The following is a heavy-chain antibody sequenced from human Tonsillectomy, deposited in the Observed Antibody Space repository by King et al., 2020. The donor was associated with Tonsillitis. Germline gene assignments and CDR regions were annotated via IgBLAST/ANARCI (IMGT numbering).Heavy chain of an antibody. CDR3: ARRGYGDPLFDY. CDR2: IYYSGST. V-gene: IGHV4-39*07. CDR1: GGSISSRSYY. Sequence: LQLQESGPGLVKPSETLSLTCTVSGGSISSRSYYWGWIRQPPGKGLEWIGTIYYSGSTYYNPSLKSRVTISVDTSKNQFSLKLSSVTAADTAVYYCARRGYGDPLFDYWGQGTLVTVSS. J-gene: IGHJ4*02. D-gene: IGHD4-17*01.